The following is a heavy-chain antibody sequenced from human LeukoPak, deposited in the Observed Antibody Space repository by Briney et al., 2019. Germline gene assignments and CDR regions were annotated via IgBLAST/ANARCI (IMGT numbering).Heavy chain of an antibody. V-gene: IGHV3-7*01. D-gene: IGHD3-3*01. J-gene: IGHJ4*02. CDR2: IKQDGSEK. CDR3: ARHPLRFPLLH. CDR1: GFTFSSYW. Sequence: HPGGSLRLSCAASGFTFSSYWMSWVRQAPGKGLEWVANIKQDGSEKYYVDSVKGRSTISRDNAKNSLYLQMNSLRAEDTAVYYCARHPLRFPLLHWGQGTLVTVSS.